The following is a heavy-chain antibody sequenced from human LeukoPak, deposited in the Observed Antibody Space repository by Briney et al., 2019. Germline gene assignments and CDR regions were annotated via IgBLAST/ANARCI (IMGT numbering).Heavy chain of an antibody. J-gene: IGHJ4*02. CDR1: GFTFSSYA. V-gene: IGHV3-23*01. D-gene: IGHD2-2*01. Sequence: GGSLRLSCAASGFTFSSYAMSWVRQAPGKGLEWVSAISGSGGSNYYADSVKGRFTISRDNSKNTLYLQMNSLRAEDTAVYYCATQIVVVPAAILSWGQGTLVTVSS. CDR3: ATQIVVVPAAILS. CDR2: ISGSGGSN.